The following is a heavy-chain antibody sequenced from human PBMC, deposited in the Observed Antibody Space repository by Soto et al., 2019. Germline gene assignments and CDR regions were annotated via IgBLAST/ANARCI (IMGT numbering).Heavy chain of an antibody. CDR1: GGTFSSYT. Sequence: QVQLVQSGAAVKNPGSSVKVSCKASGGTFSSYTISWVRQAPGQGLEWMGRIVPILGIANYARKFQGRVTITADKSSSRAYMELSSLRSGDSAVYYCARFCSGGSCYLDYWGQGTLLTVSS. D-gene: IGHD2-15*01. J-gene: IGHJ4*02. CDR2: IVPILGIA. V-gene: IGHV1-69*02. CDR3: ARFCSGGSCYLDY.